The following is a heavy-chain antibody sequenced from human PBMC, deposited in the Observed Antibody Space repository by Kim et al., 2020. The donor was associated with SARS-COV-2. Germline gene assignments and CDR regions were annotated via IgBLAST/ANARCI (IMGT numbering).Heavy chain of an antibody. J-gene: IGHJ4*02. D-gene: IGHD3-10*01. CDR1: GFTFSSYG. V-gene: IGHV3-30*18. Sequence: GGSLRLSCAASGFTFSSYGMHWVRQAPGKGLEWVAVISYDGSNKYYADSVKGRFTISRDNSKNTLYLQMNSLRAEDTAVYYCAKDSSPSITMVRGVRWGQGTLVTVSS. CDR2: ISYDGSNK. CDR3: AKDSSPSITMVRGVR.